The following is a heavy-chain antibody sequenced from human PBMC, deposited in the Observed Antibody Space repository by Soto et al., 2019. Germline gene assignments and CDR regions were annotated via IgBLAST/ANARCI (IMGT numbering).Heavy chain of an antibody. CDR3: AKDAYDTEVDIGYYVYNGMDV. Sequence: QVQLVESGGGVVQPGRSLRLSCAASGFTLSSYGVHWVRQAPGKGLEWVALISYDGSNKYYADSVKGRLTISRDNSKNTRYMQINSQRVQNTAVYYCAKDAYDTEVDIGYYVYNGMDVRGQGNTVTVSS. CDR1: GFTLSSYG. D-gene: IGHD3-9*01. CDR2: ISYDGSNK. J-gene: IGHJ6*02. V-gene: IGHV3-30*18.